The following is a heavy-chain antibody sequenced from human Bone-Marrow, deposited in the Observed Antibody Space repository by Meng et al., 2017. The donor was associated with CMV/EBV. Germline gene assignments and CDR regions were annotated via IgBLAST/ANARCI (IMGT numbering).Heavy chain of an antibody. CDR3: ARGGPYYDFWSGYSLFYYYYGMDV. Sequence: SETLCLTCTVSGGSISSGGYYWSWIRQHPGKGLEWIGYIYYSGSTYYNPSLKSRVTISVDTSKNQFSLKLSSVTAADTAVYYCARGGPYYDFWSGYSLFYYYYGMDVWGQGTTVTVSS. CDR1: GGSISSGGYY. CDR2: IYYSGST. V-gene: IGHV4-31*03. D-gene: IGHD3-3*01. J-gene: IGHJ6*02.